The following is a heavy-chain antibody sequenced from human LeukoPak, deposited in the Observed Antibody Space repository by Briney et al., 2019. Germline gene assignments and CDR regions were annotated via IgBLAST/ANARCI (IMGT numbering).Heavy chain of an antibody. CDR1: GFTFSSNG. J-gene: IGHJ4*02. Sequence: GGSLRLSCAASGFTFSSNGMNWVRQAPGKGLEWVSSISGSSSYIYYADSVKGRFTISRDNAKNSLYLQMNSLRAEDTAVYYCARVPVRGSEDYWGQGTLVTVSS. V-gene: IGHV3-21*01. CDR2: ISGSSSYI. D-gene: IGHD3-10*01. CDR3: ARVPVRGSEDY.